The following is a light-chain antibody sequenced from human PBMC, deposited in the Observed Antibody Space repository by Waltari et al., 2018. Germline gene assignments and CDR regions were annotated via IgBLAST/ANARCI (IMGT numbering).Light chain of an antibody. V-gene: IGKV1-33*01. CDR2: DAS. J-gene: IGKJ4*01. Sequence: DIQMTQSPSSLSASVRDRVTITCQASRDISNYLNWYQQKPGKSPKLLIYDASNLETGVPSRFSGDGSGTHFTLTISSLQAEDIATYYCQQYDDVPVTFGGGTKVEIK. CDR3: QQYDDVPVT. CDR1: RDISNY.